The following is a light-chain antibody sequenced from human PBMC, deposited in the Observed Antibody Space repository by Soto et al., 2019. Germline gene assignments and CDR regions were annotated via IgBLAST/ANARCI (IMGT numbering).Light chain of an antibody. CDR2: AAS. J-gene: IGKJ2*01. Sequence: DIQMTQSPPSLSASVGDRVTITCRASQSISGYLNWYQQKPGKAPKLLIYAASSLQSGVPSRFGGSGSGTDYTLTISTLQPEDFATYSCQQSYGSPYTFGRGTKLEMK. CDR3: QQSYGSPYT. V-gene: IGKV1-39*01. CDR1: QSISGY.